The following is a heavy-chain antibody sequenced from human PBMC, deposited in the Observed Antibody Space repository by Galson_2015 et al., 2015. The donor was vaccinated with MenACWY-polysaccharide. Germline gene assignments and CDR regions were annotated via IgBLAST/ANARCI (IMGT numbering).Heavy chain of an antibody. CDR1: GFTFSSYS. CDR2: ISASSSDI. V-gene: IGHV3-48*01. J-gene: IGHJ6*02. CDR3: AVLYYYDSSGYSSYYYYNMDV. D-gene: IGHD3-22*01. Sequence: LRLSCAASGFTFSSYSMNWVRQAPGKGLEWVSYISASSSDIFYADSVNGRFTISRDSAKNSLYLQMNSLRAEDTAVYYCAVLYYYDSSGYSSYYYYNMDVWGQGTTVTVSS.